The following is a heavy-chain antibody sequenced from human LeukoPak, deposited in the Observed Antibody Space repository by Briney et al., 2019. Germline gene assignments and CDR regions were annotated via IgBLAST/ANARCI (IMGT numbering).Heavy chain of an antibody. CDR3: AKDFERGDDLCYYYGMDV. D-gene: IGHD3-3*01. Sequence: PGGSLRLSCAASGFTFSSYAMSWVRQAPGKGLEWVSAISGSGGSTYYADSVKGRFTISRDNSKNTLYLQMNSLRAEDTAVYYCAKDFERGDDLCYYYGMDVWGQGTTVTVSS. V-gene: IGHV3-23*01. CDR2: ISGSGGST. CDR1: GFTFSSYA. J-gene: IGHJ6*02.